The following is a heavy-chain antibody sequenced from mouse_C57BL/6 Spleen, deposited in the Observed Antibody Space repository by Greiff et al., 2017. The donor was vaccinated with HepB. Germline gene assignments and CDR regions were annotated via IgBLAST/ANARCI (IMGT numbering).Heavy chain of an antibody. CDR3: ARGSSTTWYFDD. V-gene: IGHV1-80*01. D-gene: IGHD1-1*01. Sequence: VQLQQSGAELVKPGASVKISCKASGYAFSSYWMNWVKQRPGKGLEWIGQIYPGDGDTNYNGKFKGKATLTADKSSSTAYMQLSSLTSEDSAVYFCARGSSTTWYFDDWGTGTTVTVAS. CDR2: IYPGDGDT. J-gene: IGHJ1*03. CDR1: GYAFSSYW.